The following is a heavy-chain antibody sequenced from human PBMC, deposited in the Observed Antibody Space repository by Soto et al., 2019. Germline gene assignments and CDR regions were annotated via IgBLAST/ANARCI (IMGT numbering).Heavy chain of an antibody. CDR2: IDYIGNT. V-gene: IGHV4-59*12. D-gene: IGHD5-12*01. J-gene: IGHJ4*02. CDR3: ARGRYSGYDYNY. Sequence: SETLSLTCTVSDGSIGSDYWSWIRQPPGKGLEWLGNIDYIGNTNYNPSLKSRVTMSIDTSKNTLYLQMNSLRAEDTAVYYCARGRYSGYDYNYWGQGTLVTVSS. CDR1: DGSIGSDY.